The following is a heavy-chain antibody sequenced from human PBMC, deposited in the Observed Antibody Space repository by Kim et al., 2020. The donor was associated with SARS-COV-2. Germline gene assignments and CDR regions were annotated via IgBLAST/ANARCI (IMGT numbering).Heavy chain of an antibody. CDR3: ARDGSSGLNLDY. Sequence: GGSLRLSCAASGFTFSSYSMNWVRQAPGKGLEWVSSISSSSSYIYYADSVKGRFTISRDNAKNSLYLQMNSLRAEDTAVYYCARDGSSGLNLDYWGQGTLVTVSS. D-gene: IGHD6-19*01. CDR2: ISSSSSYI. CDR1: GFTFSSYS. V-gene: IGHV3-21*01. J-gene: IGHJ4*02.